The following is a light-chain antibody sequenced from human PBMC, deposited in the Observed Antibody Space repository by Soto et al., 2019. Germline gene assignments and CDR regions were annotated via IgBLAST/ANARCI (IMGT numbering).Light chain of an antibody. CDR1: SSNIGAAYD. J-gene: IGLJ3*02. Sequence: QSVLTQPPSVSGAPGQKVTISCTRSSSNIGAAYDVHWYQHLPGTAPKLLIYGNNNRPSGVPDRFSGSKSGTSASLAITGLQAEDEADYYCQSYDSSLSGWVFGGGIQLTVL. V-gene: IGLV1-40*01. CDR3: QSYDSSLSGWV. CDR2: GNN.